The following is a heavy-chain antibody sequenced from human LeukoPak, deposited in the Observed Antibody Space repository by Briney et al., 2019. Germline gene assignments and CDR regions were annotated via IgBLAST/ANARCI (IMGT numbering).Heavy chain of an antibody. CDR1: GGFISSYH. Sequence: SETLSLTCTVSGGFISSYHWSWFRQPAGKGPEWIGYMSIGGVIKDNPSLKSRVTMSVDTSKNQVSLRLNSVTAADTAVYYCATSRSYGDYIVFFTDWGQGTLVTVSS. CDR2: MSIGGVI. V-gene: IGHV4-4*07. CDR3: ATSRSYGDYIVFFTD. J-gene: IGHJ4*02. D-gene: IGHD4-17*01.